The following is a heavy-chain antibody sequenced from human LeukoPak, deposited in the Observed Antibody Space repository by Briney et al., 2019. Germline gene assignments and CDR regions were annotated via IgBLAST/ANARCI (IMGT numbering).Heavy chain of an antibody. CDR1: GGSISSYY. CDR3: ARAGYSSSWYDSPYYFDY. Sequence: PSETLSLTCTVSGGSISSYYWSWIRRPAGKGLEWIGRIYTSGSTNYNPSLKSRVTMSVDTSKNQFSLKLSSVTAADTAVYYCARAGYSSSWYDSPYYFDYWGQGTLVTVSS. V-gene: IGHV4-4*07. CDR2: IYTSGST. J-gene: IGHJ4*02. D-gene: IGHD6-13*01.